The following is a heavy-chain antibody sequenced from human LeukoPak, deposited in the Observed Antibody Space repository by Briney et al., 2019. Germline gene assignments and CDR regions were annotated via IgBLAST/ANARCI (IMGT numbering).Heavy chain of an antibody. Sequence: PGGSLRLSCAASGFMFSSYAMSWVRQAPGKGLEWVSVISGSGDITYYAESVKGRFTISRDNYRNTLYLHMNSLRAEDTAVYYCTPLGSGVDYWGQGTLVTVSS. J-gene: IGHJ4*02. V-gene: IGHV3-23*01. CDR2: ISGSGDIT. CDR3: TPLGSGVDY. CDR1: GFMFSSYA. D-gene: IGHD6-19*01.